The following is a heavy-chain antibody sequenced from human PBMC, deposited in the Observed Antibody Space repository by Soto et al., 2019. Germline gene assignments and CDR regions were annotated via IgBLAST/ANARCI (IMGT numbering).Heavy chain of an antibody. Sequence: GESLKISCKGSEYSFANQWIGWVRQMPGKGLEWVGIISPDTSRTLYSPSLQGQVTISVDKSISTVYLQWNSLRAEDTAVYYCAKSCSGGSCNDYWGQGTLVTVSS. J-gene: IGHJ4*02. V-gene: IGHV5-51*01. CDR1: EYSFANQW. CDR2: ISPDTSRT. CDR3: AKSCSGGSCNDY. D-gene: IGHD2-15*01.